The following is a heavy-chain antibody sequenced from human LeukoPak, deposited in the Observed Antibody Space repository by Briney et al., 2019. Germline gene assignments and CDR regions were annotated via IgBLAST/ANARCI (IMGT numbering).Heavy chain of an antibody. D-gene: IGHD3-16*01. CDR3: AKGGTVLFDY. J-gene: IGHJ4*02. CDR2: INNDGSST. CDR1: GFTLSSYW. Sequence: GGSLRLSCAASGFTLSSYWMHWVRQAPGKGLVWVSRINNDGSSTSYADSVKGRFTISRDNAKNTLYLQMNSLRDGDTAVYYCAKGGTVLFDYWGQGTLVTVSS. V-gene: IGHV3-74*01.